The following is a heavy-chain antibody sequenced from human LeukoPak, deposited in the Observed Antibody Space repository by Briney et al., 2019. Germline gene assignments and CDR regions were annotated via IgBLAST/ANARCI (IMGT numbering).Heavy chain of an antibody. V-gene: IGHV4-38-2*01. D-gene: IGHD7-27*01. CDR3: ARVFWAGDPTGATFDC. J-gene: IGHJ4*02. CDR2: IYRTGRT. Sequence: KASETLSLTCAVSGSSISSGYYWGWIRQPPGKGLEWIGSIYRTGRTYYNLSLKSRVTMSVDTSKNQFSLKLCSVTAADTAVYYCARVFWAGDPTGATFDCWGQGTLVTVSS. CDR1: GSSISSGYY.